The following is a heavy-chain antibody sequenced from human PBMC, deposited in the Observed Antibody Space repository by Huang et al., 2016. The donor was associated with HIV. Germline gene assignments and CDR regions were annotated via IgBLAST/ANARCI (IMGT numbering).Heavy chain of an antibody. V-gene: IGHV3-48*01. J-gene: IGHJ3*02. D-gene: IGHD3-10*01. CDR3: ARFGSYYYGSGSYLDAFDI. CDR1: GFTFSTYN. CDR2: ITSSSGSI. Sequence: EVQLMESGGGLVQPGGSLRLSCAASGFTFSTYNINWVRQAPGKGREWVSYITSSSGSIYYADSVKGRFTISRDNVKNSLYLQMNSLRAEDTAVYYCARFGSYYYGSGSYLDAFDIWGQGTMVTVSS.